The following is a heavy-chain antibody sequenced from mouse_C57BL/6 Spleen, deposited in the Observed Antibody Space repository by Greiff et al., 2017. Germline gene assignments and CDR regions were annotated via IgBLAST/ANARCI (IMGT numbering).Heavy chain of an antibody. CDR1: GYTFTEST. J-gene: IGHJ4*01. V-gene: IGHV1-62-2*01. Sequence: QVQLQQSGAELVKPGASVKLSCKASGYTFTESTIHWVKQRSGQGLEWIGWFYPGSGSIKYNEKFKDKATLTADKSSSTVYMELSRLTSEDSAVYFCARHEGAYGSRRGAMDYWGQGTSVTVSS. CDR2: FYPGSGSI. CDR3: ARHEGAYGSRRGAMDY. D-gene: IGHD1-1*01.